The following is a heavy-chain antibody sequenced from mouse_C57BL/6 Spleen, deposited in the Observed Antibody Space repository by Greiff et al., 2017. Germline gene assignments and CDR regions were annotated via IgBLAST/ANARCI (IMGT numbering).Heavy chain of an antibody. Sequence: VKLVESGPGLVAPSQSLSITCTVSGFSLTSYAISWVRQPPGKGLEWLGVIWTGGGTNYNSALKSRLSISKDNSKSQVFLKMNSLQTDDTARYYCARNPYYGSRDYAMDYWGQGTSVTVSS. D-gene: IGHD1-1*01. V-gene: IGHV2-9-1*01. J-gene: IGHJ4*01. CDR3: ARNPYYGSRDYAMDY. CDR1: GFSLTSYA. CDR2: IWTGGGT.